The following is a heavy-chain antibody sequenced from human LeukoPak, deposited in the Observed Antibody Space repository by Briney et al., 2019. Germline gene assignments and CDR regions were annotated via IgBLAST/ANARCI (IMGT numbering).Heavy chain of an antibody. CDR1: GVSFSGYY. J-gene: IGHJ4*02. Sequence: SEPLSLPCAVYGVSFSGYYWSWIRQPPEKGLEWIGEINHSGNPNYNPSLKSRDTISVDTSKNQFSLKLSSVTAADTAVYYCARSRADLNIVVVVAAATPYYFDYWGRGTLVTVSS. CDR2: INHSGNP. CDR3: ARSRADLNIVVVVAAATPYYFDY. D-gene: IGHD2-15*01. V-gene: IGHV4-34*01.